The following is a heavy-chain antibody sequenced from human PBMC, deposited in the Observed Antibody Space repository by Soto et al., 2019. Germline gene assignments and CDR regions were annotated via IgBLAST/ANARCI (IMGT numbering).Heavy chain of an antibody. CDR2: IYYSGST. Sequence: SETLSLTCTVSGGSITSSIYYWGWIRQPPGKGLEWIGSIYYSGSTYYNPSLKSRVTISVDTSKNQFSLKLSSVTAADSAVYYSARRGYYAISAFDIWGQGTMVTVSS. CDR1: GGSITSSIYY. D-gene: IGHD2-8*01. CDR3: ARRGYYAISAFDI. J-gene: IGHJ3*02. V-gene: IGHV4-39*01.